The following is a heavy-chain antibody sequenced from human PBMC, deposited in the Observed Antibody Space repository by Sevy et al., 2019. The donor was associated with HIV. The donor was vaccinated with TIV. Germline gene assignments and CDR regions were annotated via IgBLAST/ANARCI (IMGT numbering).Heavy chain of an antibody. CDR1: GYYFTGYY. D-gene: IGHD3-10*01. V-gene: IGHV1-2*02. Sequence: ASVKVSCKASGYYFTGYYVHWVRQAPGQGLEWMGWINPNGGGTNIGQKFHGRVTMSREKSITKAYMELIRLRSNDTGVYYCARSVYGSGTYLNDYWGQGTLVTVSS. J-gene: IGHJ4*02. CDR3: ARSVYGSGTYLNDY. CDR2: INPNGGGT.